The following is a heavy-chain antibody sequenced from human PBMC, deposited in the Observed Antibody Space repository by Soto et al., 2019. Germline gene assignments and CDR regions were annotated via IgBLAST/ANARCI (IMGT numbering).Heavy chain of an antibody. CDR2: MNPNSGNT. D-gene: IGHD3-9*01. V-gene: IGHV1-8*01. CDR1: GYTFTSYD. J-gene: IGHJ6*02. Sequence: ASVKVSCKASGYTFTSYDINWVRQATGQGLEWMGWMNPNSGNTGYAQKFQGRVTMTRNTSISTAYMELSSLRSDDTAVYYCARDLYDILTGYTPLDSYYGMDVWGQGTTVTLSS. CDR3: ARDLYDILTGYTPLDSYYGMDV.